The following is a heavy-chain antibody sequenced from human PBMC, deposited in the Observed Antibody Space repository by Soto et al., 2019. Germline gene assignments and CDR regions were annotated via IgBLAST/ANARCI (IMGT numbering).Heavy chain of an antibody. V-gene: IGHV3-23*01. D-gene: IGHD3-10*01. CDR2: ISGSGGST. CDR3: PSVRSTMVRGVIITLGYFDY. Sequence: EVQLLESGGGLVQPGGSLRLSCAASGFTFSSYAMSWVRQAPGKGLEWVSAISGSGGSTYYADSVKGRFTISRDNSKNTLYLQMNSLRAEDTAVYYCPSVRSTMVRGVIITLGYFDYWGQGTLVTVSS. CDR1: GFTFSSYA. J-gene: IGHJ4*02.